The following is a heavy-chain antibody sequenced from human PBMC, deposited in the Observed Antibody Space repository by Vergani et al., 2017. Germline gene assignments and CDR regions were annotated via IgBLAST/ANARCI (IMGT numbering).Heavy chain of an antibody. CDR2: IHHSGAT. Sequence: QLQLQESGSGLVKPSQTLSLTCAVSGDSITNGGFSWSWIRRPPGKVLEWIGYIHHSGATNSKSSLRSRVSISIDTSKSSFSLRLSSVTTADTAMYYCARDTFHFDSENYDDVFDSWGQGTMVIVSS. CDR1: GDSITNGGFS. D-gene: IGHD3-10*01. V-gene: IGHV4-30-2*01. CDR3: ARDTFHFDSENYDDVFDS. J-gene: IGHJ3*02.